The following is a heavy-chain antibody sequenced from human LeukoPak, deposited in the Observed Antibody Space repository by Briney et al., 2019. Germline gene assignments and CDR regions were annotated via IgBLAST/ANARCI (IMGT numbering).Heavy chain of an antibody. CDR1: GYPFTGYF. D-gene: IGHD1-26*01. CDR2: INPDNGGT. CDR3: ARDLRGLGDYFDY. V-gene: IGHV1-2*02. J-gene: IGHJ4*02. Sequence: ASVKVSCKASGYPFTGYFIHWVRQAPGQGLEWMGWINPDNGGTSYPPKFQGRVTMTRDTSISTAYMEVSGLRSDDTAVYYCARDLRGLGDYFDYWGQGTLVTVSS.